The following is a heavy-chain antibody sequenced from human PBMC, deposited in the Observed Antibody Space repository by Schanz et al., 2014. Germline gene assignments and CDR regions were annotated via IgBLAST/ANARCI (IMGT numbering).Heavy chain of an antibody. CDR2: ISDSGDTA. CDR3: AKGRFGELSAFDI. J-gene: IGHJ3*02. Sequence: EVQLLESGGGLVQPGGSLRLSCAASGFTFSTSAMSWVRQAPGKGLEWVSLISDSGDTAYYADSVKGRFTISRDNFKGALYLQMSSLRAEDTAVYYCAKGRFGELSAFDIWGQGTMVTVSS. CDR1: GFTFSTSA. V-gene: IGHV3-23*01. D-gene: IGHD3-10*01.